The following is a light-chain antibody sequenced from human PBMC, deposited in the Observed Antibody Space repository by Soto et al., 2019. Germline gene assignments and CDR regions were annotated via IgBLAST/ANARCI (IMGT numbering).Light chain of an antibody. J-gene: IGKJ4*01. CDR3: QQAHSFPLT. V-gene: IGKV1-12*01. CDR1: QGINSW. CDR2: AAS. Sequence: DIQMTQSPSSVSASVGDRVTITCRASQGINSWLVWYQQKPGKAPKVLIYAASSLQSGVPSRFSGSRSGTDFTLTISSLQPEDFATYYCQQAHSFPLTFGGGTKVEIK.